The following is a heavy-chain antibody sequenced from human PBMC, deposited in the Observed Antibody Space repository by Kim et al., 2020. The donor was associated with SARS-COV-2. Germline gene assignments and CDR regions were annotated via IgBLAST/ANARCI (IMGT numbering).Heavy chain of an antibody. D-gene: IGHD1-1*01. Sequence: GGSLRLSCAASGFTFSSYSMNWVRQAPGKGLEWVSSISSSSSYIYYADSVKGRFTISRDNAKNSLYLQMNSLRAEDTAVYYCARSWVRGTTGTYLQTLRVPMDVWGQGTTVTVSS. V-gene: IGHV3-21*01. CDR2: ISSSSSYI. CDR3: ARSWVRGTTGTYLQTLRVPMDV. J-gene: IGHJ6*02. CDR1: GFTFSSYS.